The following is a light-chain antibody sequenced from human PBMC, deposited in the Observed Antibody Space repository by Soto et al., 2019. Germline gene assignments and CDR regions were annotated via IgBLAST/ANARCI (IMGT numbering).Light chain of an antibody. CDR1: QSIGRN. CDR2: TSS. J-gene: IGKJ5*01. CDR3: QQSYSTPAIT. Sequence: DIQMTQSPASLSASVGDRVTISCRASQSIGRNLNWYQQKPGKAPTLLIFTSSSLQSGVPSRFSGSGSGTDFTLTISSLQPEDFATYYCQQSYSTPAITFGQGTRLEIK. V-gene: IGKV1-39*01.